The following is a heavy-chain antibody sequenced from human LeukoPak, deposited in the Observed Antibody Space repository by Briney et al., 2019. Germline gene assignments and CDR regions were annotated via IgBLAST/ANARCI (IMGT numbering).Heavy chain of an antibody. CDR2: IYYSGST. CDR1: GGSISSGGYY. D-gene: IGHD3-22*01. J-gene: IGHJ3*02. CDR3: ASGGGSYYDSSGYPYNAFDI. Sequence: SETLSLTCTVSGGSISSGGYYWSWIRQHPGKGLEWIGYIYYSGSTYYNPSLKSRVTISVDTSKNQFSLKLSSVTAADTAVYYCASGGGSYYDSSGYPYNAFDIWGQGTMVTVSS. V-gene: IGHV4-31*03.